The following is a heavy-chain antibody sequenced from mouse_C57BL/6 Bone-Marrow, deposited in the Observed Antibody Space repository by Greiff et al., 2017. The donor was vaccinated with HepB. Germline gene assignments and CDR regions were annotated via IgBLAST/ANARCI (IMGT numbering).Heavy chain of an antibody. CDR2: INPSSGYT. CDR3: ARRGYYYGSSPWFAY. V-gene: IGHV1-7*01. CDR1: GYTFTSYW. Sequence: QVQLQQSGAELAKPGASVKLSCKASGYTFTSYWMHWVKQRPGQGLEWIGYINPSSGYTKYNQKFKDKATLTADQSSSTAYMQLSSLTYEDSAVYYCARRGYYYGSSPWFAYWGQGTLVTVSA. J-gene: IGHJ3*01. D-gene: IGHD1-1*01.